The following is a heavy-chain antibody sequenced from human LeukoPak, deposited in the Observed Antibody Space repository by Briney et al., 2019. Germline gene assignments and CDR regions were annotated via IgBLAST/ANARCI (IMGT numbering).Heavy chain of an antibody. CDR1: GFTFSGYW. CDR3: ARDRGIVAQFDP. D-gene: IGHD1-26*01. J-gene: IGHJ5*02. V-gene: IGHV3-7*01. CDR2: IKQDGSEM. Sequence: GGSLRLSGAASGFTFSGYWMSWVRQAPGKGLEWVANIKQDGSEMYYLDSVKGRFIISRDNAKNSLYLQMNSLRAEDTAVYYCARDRGIVAQFDPWGQGTLVTVSS.